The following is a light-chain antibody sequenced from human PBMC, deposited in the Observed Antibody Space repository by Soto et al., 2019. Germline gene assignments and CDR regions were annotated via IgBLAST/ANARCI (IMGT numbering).Light chain of an antibody. CDR3: QHYYSAPIT. CDR2: WAS. V-gene: IGKV4-1*01. Sequence: DIVMTQSPDSLAVSLGERATINCKSSQSVLYSSNNKNYLAWYQQKPGQPPKLLIYWASTRESGVPDRFSGSGSGTDFPLTISSLQAEDVAVYYCQHYYSAPITFGQGTRLEIK. J-gene: IGKJ5*01. CDR1: QSVLYSSNNKNY.